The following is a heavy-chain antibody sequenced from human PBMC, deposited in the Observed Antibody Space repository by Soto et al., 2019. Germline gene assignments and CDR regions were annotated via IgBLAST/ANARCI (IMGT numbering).Heavy chain of an antibody. Sequence: GGSLRLSCAAXGFTFSSYGMHWVRQAPGKGLEWVAVISYDGSNKYYADSVKGRFTISRDNSKNTVYLQMNNLRAEDTAVYYCAKDGAAGSVLDVWGQGTTVTVSS. V-gene: IGHV3-30*18. CDR1: GFTFSSYG. D-gene: IGHD6-13*01. CDR2: ISYDGSNK. CDR3: AKDGAAGSVLDV. J-gene: IGHJ6*02.